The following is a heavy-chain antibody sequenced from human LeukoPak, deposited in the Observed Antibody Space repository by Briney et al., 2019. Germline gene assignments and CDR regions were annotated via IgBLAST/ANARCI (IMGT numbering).Heavy chain of an antibody. CDR3: ARVWPDL. J-gene: IGHJ2*01. V-gene: IGHV4-34*01. D-gene: IGHD3-10*01. CDR1: GESFSGYF. Sequence: SETLSLTCAVYGESFSGYFWRWIRQPSGKGLEWIGEINHSGYTNYNPSLKSRVTISVDTSKKQFSLRLNSVTAADTAVYYCARVWPDLWGRGTLVTVSS. CDR2: INHSGYT.